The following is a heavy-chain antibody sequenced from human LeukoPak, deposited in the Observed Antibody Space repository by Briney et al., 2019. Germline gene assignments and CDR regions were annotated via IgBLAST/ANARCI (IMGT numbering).Heavy chain of an antibody. CDR3: ATPNLYDILTGSPVGAFDI. J-gene: IGHJ3*02. CDR1: GYTFTGYY. D-gene: IGHD3-9*01. Sequence: ASVKVSCKASGYTFTGYYMHWVRQAPGKGLEWMGGFDPEDGETIYAQKFQGRVTMTEDTSTDTAYMELSSLRSEDTAVYYCATPNLYDILTGSPVGAFDIWGQGTMVTVSS. CDR2: FDPEDGET. V-gene: IGHV1-24*01.